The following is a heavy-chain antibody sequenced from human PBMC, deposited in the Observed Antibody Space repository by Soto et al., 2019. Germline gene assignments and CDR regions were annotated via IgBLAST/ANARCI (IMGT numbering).Heavy chain of an antibody. CDR3: ARGYSSSWYSAEYFQH. D-gene: IGHD6-13*01. V-gene: IGHV3-48*02. J-gene: IGHJ1*01. Sequence: GGSLSLSCAASGFTFSSYSMNWVRQAPGKGLEWVSYISSSSSTIYYADSVKGRFTISRDNAKNSLYLQMNSLRDEDTAVYYCARGYSSSWYSAEYFQHWGQGTLVTVSS. CDR1: GFTFSSYS. CDR2: ISSSSSTI.